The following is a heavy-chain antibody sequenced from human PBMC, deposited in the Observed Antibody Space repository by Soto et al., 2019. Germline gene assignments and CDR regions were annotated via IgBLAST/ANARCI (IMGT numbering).Heavy chain of an antibody. CDR2: IGAAGDT. CDR1: GFTFSSYD. J-gene: IGHJ4*02. D-gene: IGHD6-13*01. V-gene: IGHV3-13*01. Sequence: EVQLVESGGGLVQPGGSLRLSCAASGFTFSSYDMHWVRQVTGKGLEWASAIGAAGDTYYPDSVKGRITISRENAKNSLYLQMNSLRAKDPAVYYCASGGWGSSWYEGGSRIDYWGQGTLVTVSS. CDR3: ASGGWGSSWYEGGSRIDY.